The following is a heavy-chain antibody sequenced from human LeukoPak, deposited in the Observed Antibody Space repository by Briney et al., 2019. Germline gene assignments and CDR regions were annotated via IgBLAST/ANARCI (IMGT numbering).Heavy chain of an antibody. Sequence: EASVKVSCKASGYTFTGYYMHWVRQAPGQGLEWMGWINPNSGGTNYAQKFQGRVTMTRDTSISTAYMELSSLRSEDTAVYYCARGRLGSGARHYYMDVWGKGTTVTVSS. CDR2: INPNSGGT. V-gene: IGHV1-2*02. D-gene: IGHD6-25*01. CDR3: ARGRLGSGARHYYMDV. J-gene: IGHJ6*03. CDR1: GYTFTGYY.